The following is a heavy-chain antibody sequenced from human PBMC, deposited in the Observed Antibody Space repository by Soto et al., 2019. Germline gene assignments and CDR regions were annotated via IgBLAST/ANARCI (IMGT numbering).Heavy chain of an antibody. Sequence: SGPTLVNPTQTLTLTCTFSGFSLSTSEVGVGWIRQPPGKALEWLALIYGDDEKLFSPSLRTRLTIAKDTSKNQVVLKMINMELMDTANYFGEEWRGEKLRVLAVGGKGKMAPVS. CDR1: GFSLSTSEVG. D-gene: IGHD3-16*01. V-gene: IGHV2-5*02. J-gene: IGHJ3*01. CDR2: IYGDDEK. CDR3: EEWRGEKLRVLAV.